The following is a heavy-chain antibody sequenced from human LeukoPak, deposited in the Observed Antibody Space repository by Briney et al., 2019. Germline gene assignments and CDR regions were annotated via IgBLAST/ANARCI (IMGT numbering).Heavy chain of an antibody. CDR3: ARDLEYGYFDY. D-gene: IGHD4-17*01. J-gene: IGHJ4*02. Sequence: PGGSLRLSCAASGFTVSSNYMSWVRQAPGKGLEWVSLIYSAGGTYYADSVKGRFTISRDNSKNTLYLQMDSLRAEDTAVYYCARDLEYGYFDYWGQGTLVTVSS. CDR1: GFTVSSNY. V-gene: IGHV3-66*01. CDR2: IYSAGGT.